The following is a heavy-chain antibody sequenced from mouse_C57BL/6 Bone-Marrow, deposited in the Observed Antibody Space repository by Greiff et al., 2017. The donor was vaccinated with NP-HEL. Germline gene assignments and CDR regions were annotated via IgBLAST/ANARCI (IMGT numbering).Heavy chain of an antibody. Sequence: VQLQQPGAELVRPGTSVKLSCKASGYTFTSYWMHWVKQRPGQGLEWIGVIDPSDSYTNYNQKFKGKATLTVDTSSSTAYMQLSSLTSEDSAVYYCARWNYYGSSLFDYWGQGTTLTVSS. CDR2: IDPSDSYT. CDR3: ARWNYYGSSLFDY. V-gene: IGHV1-59*01. J-gene: IGHJ2*01. CDR1: GYTFTSYW. D-gene: IGHD1-1*01.